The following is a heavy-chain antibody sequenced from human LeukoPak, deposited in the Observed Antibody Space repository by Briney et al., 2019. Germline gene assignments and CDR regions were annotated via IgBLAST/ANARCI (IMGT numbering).Heavy chain of an antibody. D-gene: IGHD3/OR15-3a*01. V-gene: IGHV3-64*04. J-gene: IGHJ4*02. CDR2: ITNNGGRK. CDR3: AKAHLLDWLLPFDY. Sequence: GGSLRLSCSASGFAFSNYAMHWVRQAPGKGLQYVSGITNNGGRKHHADSVKDRFTISRDNSKNTPYLQMNSLRGEDTGVYYCAKAHLLDWLLPFDYWGQGTLVTVSS. CDR1: GFAFSNYA.